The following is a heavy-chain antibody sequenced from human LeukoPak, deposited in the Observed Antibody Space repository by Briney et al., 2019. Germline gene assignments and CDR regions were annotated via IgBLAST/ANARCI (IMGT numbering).Heavy chain of an antibody. CDR2: ISGSGGST. Sequence: GGSLRLSCAASRFTFSSYAMSWVRQAPGKGLEWVSAISGSGGSTYCADSVKGRFAISRDNSKNTLYLQINSLRAADTAVYYCAKVLDSSGYYYYFDFWGQGTLVTVSS. CDR1: RFTFSSYA. V-gene: IGHV3-23*01. D-gene: IGHD3-22*01. J-gene: IGHJ4*02. CDR3: AKVLDSSGYYYYFDF.